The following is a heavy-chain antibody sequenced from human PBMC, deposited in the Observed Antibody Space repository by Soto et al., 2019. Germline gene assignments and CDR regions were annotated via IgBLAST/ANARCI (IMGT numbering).Heavy chain of an antibody. Sequence: QLQLQESGPGLVKPSETLSLTCTGSCGSISSSSYYWGWIRQPPGKGLEWIANIYYSGSTYYNQSLKSRVTISVDTSKNQFSLKLRSVTAANTAVDYCARITMSPYDAFHICCQGRMLTVSS. CDR1: CGSISSSSYY. J-gene: IGHJ3*02. D-gene: IGHD3-22*01. V-gene: IGHV4-39*01. CDR3: ARITMSPYDAFHI. CDR2: IYYSGST.